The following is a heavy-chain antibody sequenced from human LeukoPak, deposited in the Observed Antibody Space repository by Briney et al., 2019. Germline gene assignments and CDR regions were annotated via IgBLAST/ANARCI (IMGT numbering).Heavy chain of an antibody. J-gene: IGHJ6*03. CDR1: GGTYTSYA. V-gene: IGHV1-69*13. Sequence: ASVKVSCKASGGTYTSYAISWVRQAPGQRLEWLGGIIPIFDTANYAQKFHGRVTITADESTSTAYMELSSLRSEDTAVYYCARGPYYYYYMDVWGKGTTVTVSS. CDR3: ARGPYYYYYMDV. CDR2: IIPIFDTA.